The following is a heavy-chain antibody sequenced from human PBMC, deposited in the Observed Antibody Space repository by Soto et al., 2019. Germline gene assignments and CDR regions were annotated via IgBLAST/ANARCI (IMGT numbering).Heavy chain of an antibody. CDR1: GYTFTSYY. D-gene: IGHD2-2*01. V-gene: IGHV1-46*01. CDR2: INPSGGST. J-gene: IGHJ6*02. CDR3: AVVLVPAVDYYYYGMDV. Sequence: ASVKVSCKASGYTFTSYYMHWVRQAPGQGLEWMGIINPSGGSTSYAQKFQDRVTMTRDTSTSTVYMELSSLRSEDTAVYYCAVVLVPAVDYYYYGMDVWGQGTTVTVSS.